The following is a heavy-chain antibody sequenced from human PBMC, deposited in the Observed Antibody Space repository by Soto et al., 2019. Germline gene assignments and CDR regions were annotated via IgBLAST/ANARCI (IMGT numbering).Heavy chain of an antibody. V-gene: IGHV4-4*07. D-gene: IGHD5-12*01. CDR3: ARDGEDSGYNYGSLDY. CDR1: GGSISSYY. J-gene: IGHJ4*02. Sequence: QVQLQESGPGLVKPSETLSLTCTVSGGSISSYYWSWIRQPAGKGLEWIGRIYTSGSTNYNPSLKSRVTMSVDTSKNQLSPKLSSVTAADTAVYYCARDGEDSGYNYGSLDYWGQGTLVTVSS. CDR2: IYTSGST.